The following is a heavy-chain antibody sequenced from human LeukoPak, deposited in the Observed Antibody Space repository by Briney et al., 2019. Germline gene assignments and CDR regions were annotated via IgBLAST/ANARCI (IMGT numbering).Heavy chain of an antibody. Sequence: PGGSLRLSCAASGFTFSTYWIHWVRHAPGKGLGWVSRINSDGSNTNYADSVKGRFTISRDNAKNTLYLQMNTLRAGDTAVYYCARPRGSGSGSYYDFWGQGTLVTVSS. J-gene: IGHJ4*02. V-gene: IGHV3-74*01. CDR3: ARPRGSGSGSYYDF. CDR2: INSDGSNT. D-gene: IGHD3-10*01. CDR1: GFTFSTYW.